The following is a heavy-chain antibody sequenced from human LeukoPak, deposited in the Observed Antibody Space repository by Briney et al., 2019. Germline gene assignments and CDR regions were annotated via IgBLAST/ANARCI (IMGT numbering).Heavy chain of an antibody. J-gene: IGHJ5*02. CDR1: GFTFSSYE. CDR3: ARSVIVGATQYNWFDP. CDR2: ISSSGSTI. V-gene: IGHV3-48*03. D-gene: IGHD1-26*01. Sequence: PGGSLRLSWAASGFTFSSYEMNWVRQAAGKGLEWVSYISSSGSTIYYADSVKGRFTISRDNAKNSLYLQMNSLRAEDTAVYYCARSVIVGATQYNWFDPWGQGTLVTVSS.